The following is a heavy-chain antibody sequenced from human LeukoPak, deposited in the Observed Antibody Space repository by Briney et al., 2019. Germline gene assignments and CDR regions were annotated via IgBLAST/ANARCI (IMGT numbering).Heavy chain of an antibody. V-gene: IGHV4-4*07. D-gene: IGHD2-15*01. Sequence: SETLSLTCTVSGGSISSYYWSWIRQPAGKGLEWIGRIYTIWSTNYNPSLKSRGTMSVDTSKNQFSLKLSYVTAADTAVYYCARDAPLGYCSGGSCPNGLDYWGQGTLVTVSS. CDR1: GGSISSYY. J-gene: IGHJ4*02. CDR3: ARDAPLGYCSGGSCPNGLDY. CDR2: IYTIWST.